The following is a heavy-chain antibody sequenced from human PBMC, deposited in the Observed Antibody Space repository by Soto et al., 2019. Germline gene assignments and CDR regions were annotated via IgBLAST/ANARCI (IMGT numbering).Heavy chain of an antibody. CDR3: ARVRQGCSANNCYFDP. J-gene: IGHJ5*01. CDR1: GGSVRAPDW. CDR2: VHISGHS. Sequence: SETLSLTCTLSGGSVRAPDWWNWVRQSPDKGLEWIAEVHISGHSNYNPSLRSRVSVSIDSSKNQFYLNLNSVTAADTAIYCCARVRQGCSANNCYFDPWGQGTQVTVSS. V-gene: IGHV4-4*01. D-gene: IGHD1-1*01.